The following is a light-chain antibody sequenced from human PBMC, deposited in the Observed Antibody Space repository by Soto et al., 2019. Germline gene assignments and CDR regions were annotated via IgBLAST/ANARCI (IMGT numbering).Light chain of an antibody. J-gene: IGKJ2*01. CDR2: GAS. V-gene: IGKV3-15*01. CDR1: QSVSSN. Sequence: EIVMTQSPATLSVSPGERATLSCRASQSVSSNLAWYQQKPGQAPRLLIYGASTRATGIPARFSGSGSGTESPLTICALKYEDFEVYYCKLKKSCPRSFFGQGNKL. CDR3: KLKKSCPRSF.